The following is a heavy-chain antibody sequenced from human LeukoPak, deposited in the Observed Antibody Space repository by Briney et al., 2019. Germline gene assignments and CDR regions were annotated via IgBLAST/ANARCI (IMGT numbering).Heavy chain of an antibody. D-gene: IGHD3-10*01. CDR1: GYTFTSYG. Sequence: ASVKVSCKASGYTFTSYGISWVRQAPGQGLEWMGWISAYNGNTNYARELQGRVTMTTGTSTSTAYMELRSLRSDDTAVYYCARDGFFGSGIVGAFDIWGQGTMVTVSS. V-gene: IGHV1-18*01. J-gene: IGHJ3*02. CDR3: ARDGFFGSGIVGAFDI. CDR2: ISAYNGNT.